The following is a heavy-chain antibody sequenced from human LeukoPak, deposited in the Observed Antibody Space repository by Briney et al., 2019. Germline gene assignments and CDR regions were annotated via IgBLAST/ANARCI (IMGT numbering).Heavy chain of an antibody. Sequence: GGSLRLSCAASGFTFSAYAMSWVRQAPGKGLEWVSGISGGGGSTYNADSVKGRFTTSRDNSKNTLYLQMNSLRAEDTAVYYCAKAYGDYKKYYFDYWGQGTLVTVSS. V-gene: IGHV3-23*01. J-gene: IGHJ4*02. CDR1: GFTFSAYA. D-gene: IGHD4-17*01. CDR3: AKAYGDYKKYYFDY. CDR2: ISGGGGST.